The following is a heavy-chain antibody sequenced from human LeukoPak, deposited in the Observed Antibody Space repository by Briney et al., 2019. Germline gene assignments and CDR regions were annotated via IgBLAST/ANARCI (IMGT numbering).Heavy chain of an antibody. D-gene: IGHD2-2*01. V-gene: IGHV1-2*02. Sequence: ASVKVSCKASGYTFSGYYMHWLRQAPGQGLEWMGWINPNSGGTNYAQKFQGRVTMTRDTSISTAYMELSRLRSDDTAVYYCAMVVPAAMGAFDYCGQGTLVTVSS. CDR2: INPNSGGT. CDR1: GYTFSGYY. J-gene: IGHJ4*02. CDR3: AMVVPAAMGAFDY.